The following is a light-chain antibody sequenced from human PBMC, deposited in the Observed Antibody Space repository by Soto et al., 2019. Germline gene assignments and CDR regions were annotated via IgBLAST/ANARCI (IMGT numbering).Light chain of an antibody. CDR2: DAV. J-gene: IGKJ4*01. CDR1: QSISSY. Sequence: EIVLTQSPGTLSLSPGERATLSCRASQSISSYLAWYQQKPGQAPRLLIYDAVIRATGIPARFSGSGSGTDFTRTISSLEPEDFAIYYCQQRSNWLTFGGGTRVEIK. CDR3: QQRSNWLT. V-gene: IGKV3-11*01.